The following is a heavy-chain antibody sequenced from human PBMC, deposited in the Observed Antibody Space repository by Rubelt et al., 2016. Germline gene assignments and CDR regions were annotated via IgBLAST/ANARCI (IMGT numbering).Heavy chain of an antibody. D-gene: IGHD3-3*01. CDR1: GYTFTSYD. CDR3: ARMVNDFWSGYHNWFDP. V-gene: IGHV1-8*01. J-gene: IGHJ5*02. CDR2: LNPNSGNP. Sequence: QVQLVQSGAEVKKPGASVKVSCKASGYTFTSYDINWVRQATGQGLEWTGWLNPNSGNPGYAQKFQGRVTMTRNTSISTAYMELSSLRSEDTAVYYCARMVNDFWSGYHNWFDPWGQGTLVTVSS.